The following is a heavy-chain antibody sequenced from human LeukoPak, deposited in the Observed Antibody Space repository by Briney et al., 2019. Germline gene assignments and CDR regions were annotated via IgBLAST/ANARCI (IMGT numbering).Heavy chain of an antibody. V-gene: IGHV3-21*01. D-gene: IGHD6-13*01. CDR2: ISSSSSYI. CDR1: GFNFSSYW. J-gene: IGHJ3*02. Sequence: GGSLRLSCAASGFNFSSYWMNWVRQAPGKGLEWVSSISSSSSYIYYADSVKGRFTISRDNAKNSLYLQMNSLRAEDTAVYYCARMGYSSTDAFDIWGQGTMVTVSS. CDR3: ARMGYSSTDAFDI.